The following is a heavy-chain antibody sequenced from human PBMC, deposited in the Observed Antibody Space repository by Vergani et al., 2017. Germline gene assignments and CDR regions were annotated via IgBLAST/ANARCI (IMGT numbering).Heavy chain of an antibody. D-gene: IGHD3-3*01. CDR3: ARNYFWSGYYLNGMDV. V-gene: IGHV1-69*02. J-gene: IGHJ6*02. CDR2: IIPILGIA. Sequence: QVQLVQSGAEVKKPGSSVKVSCKASGGTFSSYTISWVRQAPGQGLEWMGRIIPILGIANYAQKFQGRVTITADTSTSTAYMELRSLRSDDTAVYYCARNYFWSGYYLNGMDVWGQGTTVTVSS. CDR1: GGTFSSYT.